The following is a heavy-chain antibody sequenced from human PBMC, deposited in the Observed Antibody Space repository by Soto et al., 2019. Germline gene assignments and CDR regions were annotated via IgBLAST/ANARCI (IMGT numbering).Heavy chain of an antibody. CDR2: IIPIFGTA. V-gene: IGHV1-69*12. CDR1: GGTFSSYA. J-gene: IGHJ4*02. CDR3: ASTLDYGDYPGDY. Sequence: QVQLVQSGAEVKKPGSSVKVSCKASGGTFSSYAISWVRQAPGQGLEWMGGIIPIFGTANYAQKFQGRVTITADESTSTAYMGLGSLKSEDTAVYYCASTLDYGDYPGDYWGQGTLVTVSS. D-gene: IGHD4-17*01.